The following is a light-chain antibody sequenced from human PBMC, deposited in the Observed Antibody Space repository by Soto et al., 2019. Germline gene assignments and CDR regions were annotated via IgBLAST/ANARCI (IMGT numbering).Light chain of an antibody. J-gene: IGKJ1*01. CDR3: QQYGSSLTWT. CDR1: QSVSGSF. V-gene: IGKV3-20*01. Sequence: EVVLTQSPGTLSLSPGERATLSCRASQSVSGSFLAWYRQKPGQAPRLLIFGAASRATGIPDRFSGSGSGTDFTLTISRLEPEDFAVYYCQQYGSSLTWTFGQGTKVDIK. CDR2: GAA.